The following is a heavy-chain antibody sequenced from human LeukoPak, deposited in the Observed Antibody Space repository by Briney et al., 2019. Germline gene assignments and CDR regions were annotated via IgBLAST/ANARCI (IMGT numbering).Heavy chain of an antibody. CDR1: GFTFSSYG. J-gene: IGHJ4*02. CDR2: ISYDGSNK. D-gene: IGHD6-6*01. Sequence: GGSLRLSCAASGFTFSSYGMQWVRQAPGKGLEWVAVISYDGSNKYYPASFNSRFTISRDNSKTTLYLQMNSLRAEDTAVYYCAKDGSSSSGGFYYWGQGTLVTVSS. V-gene: IGHV3-30*18. CDR3: AKDGSSSSGGFYY.